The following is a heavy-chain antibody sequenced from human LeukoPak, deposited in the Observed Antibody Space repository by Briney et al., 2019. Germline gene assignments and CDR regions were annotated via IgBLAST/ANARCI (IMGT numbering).Heavy chain of an antibody. D-gene: IGHD2-21*02. CDR3: AKAYCGGDCYSYGVDV. V-gene: IGHV3-23*01. J-gene: IGHJ6*02. CDR2: ISGSGGST. CDR1: GFTFSSYA. Sequence: PGGSLRLSCAASGFTFSSYAMSWVRQAPGKGLEWVSAISGSGGSTYYADSVRGRFTISRDNSKNTLSLQMNSLRAEDTALYYCAKAYCGGDCYSYGVDVWGQGTTVTVSS.